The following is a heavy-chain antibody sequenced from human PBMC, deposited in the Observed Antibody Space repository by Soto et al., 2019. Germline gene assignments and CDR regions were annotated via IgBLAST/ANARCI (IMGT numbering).Heavy chain of an antibody. CDR1: GFSLTTSGVG. J-gene: IGHJ4*02. CDR2: IYWDDDK. V-gene: IGHV2-5*02. CDR3: AHRILRTVFGLVTTTAIYFDF. D-gene: IGHD3-3*01. Sequence: QITLNESGPTVVKPAETLTLTCTFSGFSLTTSGVGVGWIRQSPEKAPEWLALIYWDDDKRYNASLKSRLTITKDTSKNQVVLTMASVDPADTATYYCAHRILRTVFGLVTTTAIYFDFWGQGTPVVVSS.